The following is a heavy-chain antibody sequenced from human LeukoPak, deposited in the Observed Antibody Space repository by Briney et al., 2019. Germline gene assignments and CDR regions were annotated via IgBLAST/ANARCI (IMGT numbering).Heavy chain of an antibody. D-gene: IGHD6-13*01. CDR2: IYYSGST. CDR1: GGSISSYY. J-gene: IGHJ4*02. V-gene: IGHV4-59*01. Sequence: SETLSLTCTVSGGSISSYYWSWIRQPPGKGLEWIGYIYYSGSTNYNPSLKSRVTISVDTSKNQFSLKLSSVTAADTAVYYCARDFGLRAAAAHFDYWGQGTLVTVSS. CDR3: ARDFGLRAAAAHFDY.